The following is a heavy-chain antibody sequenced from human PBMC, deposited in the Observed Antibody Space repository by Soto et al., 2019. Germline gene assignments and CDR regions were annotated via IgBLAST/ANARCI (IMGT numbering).Heavy chain of an antibody. CDR1: GGSISSGDYY. J-gene: IGHJ4*02. Sequence: QVQLQESGPGLVKPSQTLSLTCTVSGGSISSGDYYWSWIRQPPGKGLEWIGYIYYSENTYYNPSLKSRVTISIDTSENQFSLKLSSVTAADTAVYYCASLRFLEWLLGAETFDYWGQGTLVTVSS. CDR2: IYYSENT. D-gene: IGHD3-3*01. V-gene: IGHV4-30-4*01. CDR3: ASLRFLEWLLGAETFDY.